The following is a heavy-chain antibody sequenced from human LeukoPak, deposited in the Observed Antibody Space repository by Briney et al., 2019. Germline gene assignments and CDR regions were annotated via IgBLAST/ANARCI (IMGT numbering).Heavy chain of an antibody. Sequence: SETLSLTCAVSGGSISSSNWWSWVRQPPGKGLEWIGEIYHSGSTNYNPSLKSRVTISVDKSKNQFSLKLSSVTAADTAVYYCARFSMYSSGWPSFDYWGQGTLVTVSS. CDR1: GGSISSSNW. J-gene: IGHJ4*02. D-gene: IGHD6-19*01. CDR2: IYHSGST. CDR3: ARFSMYSSGWPSFDY. V-gene: IGHV4-4*02.